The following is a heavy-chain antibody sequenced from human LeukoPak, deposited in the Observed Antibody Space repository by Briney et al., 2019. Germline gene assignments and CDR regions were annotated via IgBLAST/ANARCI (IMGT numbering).Heavy chain of an antibody. V-gene: IGHV4-34*01. CDR3: ARGRRFARYDFWSGYYYEIFDY. J-gene: IGHJ4*02. Sequence: KTSETLSLTCAVYGGSFSGYYWSWIRQPPGKGLEWIGEINHSGSTNYNPSLKSRVTISVDTSKNQFSLKLSSVTAADTAVYYCARGRRFARYDFWSGYYYEIFDYWGQGTLVTVSS. CDR1: GGSFSGYY. D-gene: IGHD3-3*01. CDR2: INHSGST.